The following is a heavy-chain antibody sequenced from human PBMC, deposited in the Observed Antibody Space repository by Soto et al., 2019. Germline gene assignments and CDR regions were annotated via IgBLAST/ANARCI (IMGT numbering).Heavy chain of an antibody. V-gene: IGHV4-59*01. J-gene: IGHJ5*02. Sequence: SETLSLTCTVSGGSISSYYWSWIRQPPGKGLEWIGYIYYSGSTNYNPSLKSRVTISVDTSKNQFSLKLSSVTAADTAVYYCARASVTRDPYWFDPWGQGTLVTVSS. D-gene: IGHD4-4*01. CDR2: IYYSGST. CDR1: GGSISSYY. CDR3: ARASVTRDPYWFDP.